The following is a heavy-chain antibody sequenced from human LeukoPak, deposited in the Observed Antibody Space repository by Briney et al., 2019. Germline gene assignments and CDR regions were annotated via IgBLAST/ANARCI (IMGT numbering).Heavy chain of an antibody. Sequence: GGSLRLSCAASGFSLSTYWMSWVRQAPGKGLEWVANIEQDGSEQYYGDSVKGRFTISRDNANNSLFLQMDSLTAEDTAVYYCAREGRWRYDILTGYFDYWGQGILVTVSS. J-gene: IGHJ4*02. CDR2: IEQDGSEQ. CDR1: GFSLSTYW. D-gene: IGHD3-9*01. V-gene: IGHV3-7*01. CDR3: AREGRWRYDILTGYFDY.